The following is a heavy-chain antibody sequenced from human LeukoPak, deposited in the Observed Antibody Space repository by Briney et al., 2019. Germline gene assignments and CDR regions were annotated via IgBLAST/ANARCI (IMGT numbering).Heavy chain of an antibody. CDR2: IHYSGST. V-gene: IGHV4-31*03. CDR3: ARQSIAAYYLYDY. D-gene: IGHD6-6*01. Sequence: NPSETLSLTCTVAGGSIRSGGYYWSWIRQHPGKGLECIGYIHYSGSTHYNPSLRSRVSISQDTSKNQFSLKVKSVTAADTAVYYCARQSIAAYYLYDYWGQGTLVTVSS. CDR1: GGSIRSGGYY. J-gene: IGHJ4*02.